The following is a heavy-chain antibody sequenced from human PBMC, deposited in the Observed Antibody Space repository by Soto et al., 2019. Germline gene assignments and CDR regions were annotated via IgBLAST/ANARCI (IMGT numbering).Heavy chain of an antibody. D-gene: IGHD1-1*01. V-gene: IGHV4-4*07. CDR3: VRDGTKTLRVWFDP. CDR2: IYATGTT. CDR1: GDAIRGFC. Sequence: HSDTMSISCTFSGDAIRGFCSSWLWKYAGKGLEWIGRIYATGTTDYNPSLKSRVMMSVDTSKKQFSLKLRSVTAADTAVYYCVRDGTKTLRVWFDPWGQGISVTVSS. J-gene: IGHJ5*02.